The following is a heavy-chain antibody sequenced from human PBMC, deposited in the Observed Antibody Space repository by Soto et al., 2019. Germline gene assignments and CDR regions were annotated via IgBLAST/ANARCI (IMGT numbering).Heavy chain of an antibody. D-gene: IGHD2-8*01. CDR2: INPNSGGT. CDR3: ARDSNSYCTNGVCYGGMDV. J-gene: IGHJ6*02. Sequence: RASVKVSCKASGYTFTGYYMHWVRQAPGQGLEWMGWINPNSGGTNYAQKFQGWVTMTRDTSISTAYMELSRLRSDDTAVYYCARDSNSYCTNGVCYGGMDVWGQGTTVTVSS. V-gene: IGHV1-2*04. CDR1: GYTFTGYY.